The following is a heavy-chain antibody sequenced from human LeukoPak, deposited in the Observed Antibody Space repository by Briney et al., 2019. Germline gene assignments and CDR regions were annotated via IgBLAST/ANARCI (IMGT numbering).Heavy chain of an antibody. CDR3: ASVTREYDFWSGYRTPYYFDY. J-gene: IGHJ4*02. Sequence: SETLSLTCTVSGGSLSSYCWGWVRQPPGRGLEWVGYIYYSGSTNYNPAAKSRVTNSVDTSKNQFSLKLSSVPAGDTAVHYCASVTREYDFWSGYRTPYYFDYWGQGNLATVSS. D-gene: IGHD3-3*01. CDR1: GGSLSSYC. CDR2: IYYSGST. V-gene: IGHV4-59*08.